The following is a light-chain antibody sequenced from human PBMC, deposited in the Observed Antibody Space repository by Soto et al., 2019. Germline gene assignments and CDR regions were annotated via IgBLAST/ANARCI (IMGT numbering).Light chain of an antibody. J-gene: IGKJ5*01. V-gene: IGKV3-20*01. CDR2: GAS. Sequence: EIVLTHSPGTRSLSPGERVTVCCRASQSVTTRLAWYQHKPGQAPTLLMSGASNRASGVPVRFSGSGSGTDFTLTITRLEPEDFALYYCQQYGGSPITFGLGTRLEI. CDR1: QSVTTR. CDR3: QQYGGSPIT.